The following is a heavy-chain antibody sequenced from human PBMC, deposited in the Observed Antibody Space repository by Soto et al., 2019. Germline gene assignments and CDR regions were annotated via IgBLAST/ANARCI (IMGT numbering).Heavy chain of an antibody. CDR1: GYSFTSYW. CDR3: ARVHDFWSGYHLRYYYYGMDV. CDR2: IYPGDSDT. J-gene: IGHJ6*02. Sequence: PVESLKISCKGSGYSFTSYWIGWVRQMPGKGLEWMGIIYPGDSDTRYSPSFQGQVTISADKSISTAYLQWSSLKASDTAMYYCARVHDFWSGYHLRYYYYGMDVWGQGTTVTVSS. D-gene: IGHD3-3*01. V-gene: IGHV5-51*01.